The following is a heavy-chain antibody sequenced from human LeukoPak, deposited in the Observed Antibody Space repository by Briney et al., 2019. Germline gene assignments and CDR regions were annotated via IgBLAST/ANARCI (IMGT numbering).Heavy chain of an antibody. V-gene: IGHV3-30*19. CDR1: GFTFSSYG. D-gene: IGHD3-3*01. CDR2: ISYDGSNK. CDR3: ARERERFLNF. J-gene: IGHJ4*02. Sequence: GGSLRLSCAASGFTFSSYGMHWVRQAPGKGLEWVAFISYDGSNKYYADSVKGRFTISRDNSKKTLYLHMNSLRAEDTAVYYCARERERFLNFWGQGTLVTVSS.